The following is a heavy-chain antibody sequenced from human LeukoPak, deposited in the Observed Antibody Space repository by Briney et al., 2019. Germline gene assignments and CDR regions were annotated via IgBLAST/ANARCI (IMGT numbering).Heavy chain of an antibody. CDR2: MIPIFGRP. CDR3: ASGVRRTSWYSYYYYSYYMDV. Sequence: SSVKVSCKASGGSGSSYGISWVRQPPGQGLEWMGGMIPIFGRPNYAQHFQGSGTITTDESTSTGYMELSRLRSEDTAVSSCASGVRRTSWYSYYYYSYYMDVWGQGTQVTVSS. CDR1: GGSGSSYG. V-gene: IGHV1-69*05. J-gene: IGHJ6*03. D-gene: IGHD6-13*01.